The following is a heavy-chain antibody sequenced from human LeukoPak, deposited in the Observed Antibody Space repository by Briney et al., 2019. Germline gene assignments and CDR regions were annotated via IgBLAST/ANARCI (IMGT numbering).Heavy chain of an antibody. CDR1: GSIFTSYW. J-gene: IGHJ4*02. D-gene: IGHD6-19*01. CDR2: IYPGDSDT. CDR3: ARPSGLQWLLD. Sequence: XSCKGSGSIFTSYWIGWVRQLPGKGLEWMGIIYPGDSDTRYSPSFQGQVTISADKSISTAYLQWSSLKASDTAMYYCARPSGLQWLLDWGQGTLVTVSS. V-gene: IGHV5-51*01.